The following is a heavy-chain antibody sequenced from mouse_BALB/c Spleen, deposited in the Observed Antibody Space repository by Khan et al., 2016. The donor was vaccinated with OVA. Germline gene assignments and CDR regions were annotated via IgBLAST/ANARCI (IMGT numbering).Heavy chain of an antibody. D-gene: IGHD2-14*01. V-gene: IGHV3-8*02. CDR2: IIYTGTT. CDR1: GDSITSGY. J-gene: IGHJ3*01. CDR3: ARSTYRYAFVY. Sequence: EVQLQESGPSLVKPSQTLSLTCSVTGDSITSGYWNWIRKFPGNKLEYMGYIIYTGTTYYNPSLNSRISITRHTSKNQYYLQLNSVTDEDTSTYYCARSTYRYAFVYWGQGTLVTVSA.